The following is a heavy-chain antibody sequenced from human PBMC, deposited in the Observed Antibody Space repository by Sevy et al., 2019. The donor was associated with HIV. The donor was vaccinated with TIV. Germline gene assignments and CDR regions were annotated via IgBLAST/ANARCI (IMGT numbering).Heavy chain of an antibody. Sequence: GGSLRLSCVASGFTFSTYDMHWVRQVTGKGLEWVSGIGTLTDTYYPDSVKGRFIISRENAKNSLYLQMNSLRAGDTAVYYCARACAAAGGKSGPIDAFHIWGQGTLVTVSS. CDR2: IGTLTDT. J-gene: IGHJ3*02. V-gene: IGHV3-13*01. CDR1: GFTFSTYD. D-gene: IGHD6-13*01. CDR3: ARACAAAGGKSGPIDAFHI.